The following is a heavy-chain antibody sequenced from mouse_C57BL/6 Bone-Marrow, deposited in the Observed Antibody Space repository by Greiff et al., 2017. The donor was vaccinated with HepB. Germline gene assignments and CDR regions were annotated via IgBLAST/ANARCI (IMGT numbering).Heavy chain of an antibody. V-gene: IGHV1-9*01. J-gene: IGHJ2*01. CDR3: AEARVRRGHYFYY. CDR2: ILPGSGST. D-gene: IGHD5-1*01. Sequence: QVQLQQSGAELMKPGASVKLSCKATGYTFTGYWIEWVKQRPGHGLEWIGEILPGSGSTNYNEKFKGKATFTADTSSNTAYMQLSSLTPEDSASYYCAEARVRRGHYFYYWGQGTTLTVSS. CDR1: GYTFTGYW.